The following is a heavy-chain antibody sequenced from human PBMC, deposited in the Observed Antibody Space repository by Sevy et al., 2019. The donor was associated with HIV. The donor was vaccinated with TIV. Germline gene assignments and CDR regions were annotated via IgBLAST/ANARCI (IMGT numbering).Heavy chain of an antibody. D-gene: IGHD6-13*01. CDR3: TTDSWSKEDYYDY. CDR2: IKGKIYDGTI. V-gene: IGHV3-15*01. CDR1: GFTFSNAW. Sequence: GGSLRLSCAASGFTFSNAWMSWVRQAPGKGLEWVGRIKGKIYDGTIDYAAPVKGRFTISRDDSKNTLYLQMNSLKTEDTVVYYCTTDSWSKEDYYDYWGQGTLVTVSS. J-gene: IGHJ4*02.